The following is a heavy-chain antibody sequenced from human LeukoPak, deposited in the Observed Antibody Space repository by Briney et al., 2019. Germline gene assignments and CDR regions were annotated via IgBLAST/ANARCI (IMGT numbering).Heavy chain of an antibody. CDR1: GYTFTGYY. CDR3: ARRGTCSSSSCSLDY. CDR2: INPGGGST. D-gene: IGHD2-2*01. Sequence: ASVKVSCKASGYTFTGYYIHWVRQAPGQGLEWMGIINPGGGSTSYAQKFQGRVTMTGDTSTSTVYMELSSLRSEDTAVYYCARRGTCSSSSCSLDYWGQGTLVTVSS. J-gene: IGHJ4*02. V-gene: IGHV1-46*01.